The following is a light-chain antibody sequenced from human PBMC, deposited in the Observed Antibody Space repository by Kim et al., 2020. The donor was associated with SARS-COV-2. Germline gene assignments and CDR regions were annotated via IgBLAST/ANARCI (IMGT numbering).Light chain of an antibody. CDR1: ELGNKY. CDR2: QDS. V-gene: IGLV3-1*01. Sequence: VSPGHTAIITCSGDELGNKYGCWYQQKPGHSHVLVIYQDSKRPSGIPQLFSGSNSGNTASLTLRGTPAMDEDDYYCPAWDSSTVVFGGGTQLTVL. CDR3: PAWDSSTVV. J-gene: IGLJ2*01.